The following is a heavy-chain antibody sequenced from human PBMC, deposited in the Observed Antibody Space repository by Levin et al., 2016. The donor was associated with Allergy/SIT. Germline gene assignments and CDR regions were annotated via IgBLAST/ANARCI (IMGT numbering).Heavy chain of an antibody. CDR3: AKDLRGGSYFAVRGVRAP. V-gene: IGHV3-23*01. J-gene: IGHJ5*02. CDR2: ISGSGGST. CDR1: GFTFSSYA. D-gene: IGHD1-26*01. Sequence: LSLTCAASGFTFSSYAMSWVRQAPGKGLEWVSAISGSGGSTYYADSVKGRFTISRDNSKNTLYLQMNSLRAEDTAVYYCAKDLRGGSYFAVRGVRAPWGQGTLVTVSS.